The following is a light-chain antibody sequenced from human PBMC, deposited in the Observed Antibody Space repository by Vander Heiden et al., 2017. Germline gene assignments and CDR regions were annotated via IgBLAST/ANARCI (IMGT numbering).Light chain of an antibody. CDR1: QTIYTY. CDR3: QQTYKSPPT. Sequence: DIQMTQSTASLSASIGDTVTITCRASQTIYTYLNWYQLQPGKAPKLLIYAASGLQSGVPSRFSGSGSVTDCTLTISSLQPDDFASYFCQQTYKSPPTFGQGTKVEVK. V-gene: IGKV1-39*01. J-gene: IGKJ1*01. CDR2: AAS.